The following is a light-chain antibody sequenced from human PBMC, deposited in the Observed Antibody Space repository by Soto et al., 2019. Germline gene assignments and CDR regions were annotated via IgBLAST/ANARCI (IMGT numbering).Light chain of an antibody. J-gene: IGKJ4*01. CDR2: DAS. CDR1: QSISRW. CDR3: QQYNRYSLT. V-gene: IGKV1-5*01. Sequence: DIQMTQSPSTLSASVGDRVTITCRASQSISRWLDWYQQKPGKAPKLLIYDASSLESGVPSRFSGSGSDTEFTLTINNLQPDDFATYHCQQYNRYSLTFGGGTKVELK.